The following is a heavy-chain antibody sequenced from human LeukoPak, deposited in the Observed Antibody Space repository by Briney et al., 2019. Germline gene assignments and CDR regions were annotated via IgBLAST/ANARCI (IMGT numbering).Heavy chain of an antibody. CDR1: GYTFGNSG. J-gene: IGHJ4*02. CDR2: TNAYNRNT. D-gene: IGHD2-2*01. V-gene: IGHV1-18*01. Sequence: ASVKVSCKASGYTFGNSGISWVRQAPGQGLEWMGWTNAYNRNTIYAENFQGRVTMTTDTSTSTAYMELTSLRSDDTAVYYCAREERYCSSSRCFVGVGNDYWGQGTLVSVSS. CDR3: AREERYCSSSRCFVGVGNDY.